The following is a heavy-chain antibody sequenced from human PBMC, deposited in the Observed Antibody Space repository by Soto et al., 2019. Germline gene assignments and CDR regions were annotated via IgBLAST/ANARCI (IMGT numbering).Heavy chain of an antibody. V-gene: IGHV3-66*01. CDR1: GFDVSVNV. CDR2: INGGGST. Sequence: PGGSLRLSCAASGFDVSVNVMNWVRQAPGKGLEWVSVINGGGSTDYADSVKGRFTISRDISRNALYLQLNSLRSEDTAVYYCVRENYYYGMDVWGQGTTVTVSS. D-gene: IGHD3-10*01. J-gene: IGHJ6*02. CDR3: VRENYYYGMDV.